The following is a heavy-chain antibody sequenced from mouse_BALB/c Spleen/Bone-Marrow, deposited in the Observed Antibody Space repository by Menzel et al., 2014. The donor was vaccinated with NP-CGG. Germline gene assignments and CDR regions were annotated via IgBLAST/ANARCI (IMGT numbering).Heavy chain of an antibody. J-gene: IGHJ4*01. CDR2: IDPANGNT. CDR3: TREGHYYGSGALDY. Sequence: EVMLVESGAELVKPGASVKLSYTASGFNVKDTYMQWVKQRPEQGLEWIGRIDPANGNTQYDPTFQGKATITTDTSSNTAYLQLSSLTSEDTAVYHCTREGHYYGSGALDYWGQGTSVTVSS. D-gene: IGHD1-2*01. V-gene: IGHV14-3*02. CDR1: GFNVKDTY.